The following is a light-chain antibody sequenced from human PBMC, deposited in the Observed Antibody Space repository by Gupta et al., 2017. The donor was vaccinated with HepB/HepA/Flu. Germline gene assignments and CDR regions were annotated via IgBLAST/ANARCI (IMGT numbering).Light chain of an antibody. J-gene: IGKJ4*01. CDR1: QSVSSN. Sequence: EIVLTQSPATLSLSPGERATLSCRASQSVSSNLVWYQQKPGQTPRLLIYDASNRATGIPARFSGSGSGTDFTLTISSPEPEDFAVYYCQQRSDWPTFGGGTKVEIK. V-gene: IGKV3-11*01. CDR3: QQRSDWPT. CDR2: DAS.